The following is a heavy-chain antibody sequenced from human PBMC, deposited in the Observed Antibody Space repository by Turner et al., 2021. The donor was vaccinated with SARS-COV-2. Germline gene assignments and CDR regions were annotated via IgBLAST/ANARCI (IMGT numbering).Heavy chain of an antibody. CDR1: VFTFSTYP. CDR2: ISINGRTK. CDR3: ARSLIAGADGTLYGMDV. Sequence: VQLVESGVGSVQPGGSLRLSCAPSVFTFSTYPMNWVRQAPGKGLEWISYISINGRTKYYADSVMGRFTVSRDDAESSLYLQMNSLRDEDSAVYYCARSLIAGADGTLYGMDVWGQGTTVTVSS. D-gene: IGHD6-13*01. V-gene: IGHV3-48*02. J-gene: IGHJ6*02.